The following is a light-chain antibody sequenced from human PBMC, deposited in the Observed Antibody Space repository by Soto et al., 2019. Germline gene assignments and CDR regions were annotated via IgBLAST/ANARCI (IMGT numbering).Light chain of an antibody. V-gene: IGKV3-20*01. CDR3: HRYGYGADT. CDR2: GAS. Sequence: LILTQSPGTLSLSPGERATLSCRASESVRNNSLAWYQQHPGQAPRLLIFGASSRATGIPDRFTGTGSGADFSLTISRLERDDSAVYFCHRYGYGADTFGQGTKLEIK. J-gene: IGKJ2*01. CDR1: ESVRNNS.